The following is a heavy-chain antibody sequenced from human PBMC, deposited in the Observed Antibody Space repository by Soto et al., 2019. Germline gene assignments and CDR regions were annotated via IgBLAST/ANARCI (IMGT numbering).Heavy chain of an antibody. CDR3: ARSVSAHRLHIFANWFDP. CDR2: IWYDGSNK. Sequence: QVQLVESGGGVVQPGRSLRLSCAASGFTFSSYGMHWVRQAPGKGLEWVAVIWYDGSNKYYADSVKGRFTISRDNSKNTLYLQMNSLRAEDTAVYYCARSVSAHRLHIFANWFDPWGQGTLVTVSS. CDR1: GFTFSSYG. V-gene: IGHV3-33*01. J-gene: IGHJ5*02. D-gene: IGHD3-3*02.